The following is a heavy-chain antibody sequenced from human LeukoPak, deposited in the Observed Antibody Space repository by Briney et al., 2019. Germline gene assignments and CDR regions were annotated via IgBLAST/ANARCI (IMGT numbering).Heavy chain of an antibody. CDR1: GFTFSSYS. Sequence: GGSLRLSCAASGFTFSSYSMNWVRQAPGKGLEWVSSISSSSSYIYYADSVRGRFTISRDNAKNSLYLQMNSLRAEDTAVYYCAREPGGYCSSTSCYRMDYYYGMDVWGQGTTVTVSS. CDR3: AREPGGYCSSTSCYRMDYYYGMDV. J-gene: IGHJ6*02. D-gene: IGHD2-2*03. V-gene: IGHV3-21*01. CDR2: ISSSSSYI.